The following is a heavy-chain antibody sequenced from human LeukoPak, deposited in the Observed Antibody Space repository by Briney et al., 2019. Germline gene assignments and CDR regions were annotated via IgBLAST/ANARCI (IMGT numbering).Heavy chain of an antibody. CDR1: GFTFSSYG. CDR2: ISYDGSNK. CDR3: AKPGLAPWYFDL. D-gene: IGHD5-12*01. V-gene: IGHV3-30*18. J-gene: IGHJ2*01. Sequence: GGSLRLSCAVSGFTFSSYGMHWVRQAPGKGLEWVAVISYDGSNKYYADSVKGRFTISRDNSKNTLYLQMNSLRAEDTAVYYCAKPGLAPWYFDLWGRGTLVTVSS.